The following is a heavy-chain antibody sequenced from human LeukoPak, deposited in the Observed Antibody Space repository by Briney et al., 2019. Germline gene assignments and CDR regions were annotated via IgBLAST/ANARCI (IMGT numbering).Heavy chain of an antibody. J-gene: IGHJ3*02. CDR2: ISAYNGNT. CDR3: ARDFLAYCGGDCYPDAFDI. CDR1: GYTLTTYG. V-gene: IGHV1-18*01. D-gene: IGHD2-21*02. Sequence: GASVKVSCKTSGYTLTTYGISWVRQAPGQGLEWMGWISAYNGNTNYAQKLQGRVTMTTDTSTSTAYMELRSLRSDDTAVYYCARDFLAYCGGDCYPDAFDIWGQGTMVTVSS.